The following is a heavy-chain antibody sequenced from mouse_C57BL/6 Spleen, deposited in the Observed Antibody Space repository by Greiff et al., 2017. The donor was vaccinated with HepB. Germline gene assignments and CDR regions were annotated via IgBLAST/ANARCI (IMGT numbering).Heavy chain of an antibody. CDR1: GYTFTSYW. Sequence: QVQLQQSGAELVKPGASVKLSCKASGYTFTSYWMQWVKQRPGQGLEWIGEIDPSDSYTNYNQKFKGKATLTVDTSFSTAYMQLSSLTSEDSAVYYCARYYYGSNYAMDYWGQGTSVTVSS. CDR2: IDPSDSYT. D-gene: IGHD1-1*01. V-gene: IGHV1-50*01. CDR3: ARYYYGSNYAMDY. J-gene: IGHJ4*01.